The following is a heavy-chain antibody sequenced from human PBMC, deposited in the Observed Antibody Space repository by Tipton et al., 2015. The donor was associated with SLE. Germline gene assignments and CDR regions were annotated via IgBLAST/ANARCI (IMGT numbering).Heavy chain of an antibody. Sequence: TLSLTCTVYGGSISSSSYYWGWIRQPPGKVLEWSGSIYYSGSTYYNPSLKSRVTISVDTSKNQFSLKLSSGTAADTAVYYCARPTGGTVTGAFDIWGQGTMVTVSS. CDR3: ARPTGGTVTGAFDI. CDR1: GGSISSSSYY. CDR2: IYYSGST. D-gene: IGHD4-17*01. J-gene: IGHJ3*02. V-gene: IGHV4-39*07.